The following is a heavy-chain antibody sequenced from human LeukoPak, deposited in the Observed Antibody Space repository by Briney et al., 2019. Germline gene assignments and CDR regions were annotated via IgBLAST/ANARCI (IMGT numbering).Heavy chain of an antibody. Sequence: GGSLRLSCAASEFTFSNYAIHWVRQAPGKGLEWVAVISYDGSNKYYADSVKGRFTISRDNSKNTLYLQMNSLRAEDTAVYYCARSITILGDYFDYWGQGTLVTVSS. D-gene: IGHD3-3*01. J-gene: IGHJ4*02. CDR2: ISYDGSNK. CDR1: EFTFSNYA. CDR3: ARSITILGDYFDY. V-gene: IGHV3-30*04.